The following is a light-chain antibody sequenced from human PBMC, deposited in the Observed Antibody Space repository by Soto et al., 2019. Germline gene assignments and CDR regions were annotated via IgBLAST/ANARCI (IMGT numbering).Light chain of an antibody. CDR3: MQVLQAPLS. CDR1: QSLLHSSGSNF. CDR2: LGS. J-gene: IGKJ4*01. V-gene: IGKV2-28*01. Sequence: VMTQSPLSLPFTPGEPASISCRSSQSLLHSSGSNFLAWYLQKPGQSPQLLIYLGSNRASGVPDRFSGSGSGTDFTLKISRVEAEDVGVYYCMQVLQAPLSFGGGTRVEIK.